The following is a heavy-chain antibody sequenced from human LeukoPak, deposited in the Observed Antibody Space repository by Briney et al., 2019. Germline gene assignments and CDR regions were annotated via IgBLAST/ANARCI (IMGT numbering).Heavy chain of an antibody. CDR1: GFTFSRNG. Sequence: PGGSLRLSCAASGFTFSRNGMTWVRQAPGKGLEWVSAISGSGGSTYYADSVKGRFTISRDNSKNTLYLQMNSLKTEDTAVYYCARGVATFDPWGQGTLVTVSS. V-gene: IGHV3-23*01. J-gene: IGHJ5*02. D-gene: IGHD3-10*01. CDR2: ISGSGGST. CDR3: ARGVATFDP.